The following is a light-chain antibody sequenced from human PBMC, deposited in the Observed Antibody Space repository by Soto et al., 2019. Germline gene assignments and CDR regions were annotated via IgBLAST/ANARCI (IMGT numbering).Light chain of an antibody. J-gene: IGLJ1*01. CDR3: SSSTSINTFV. CDR1: SSDVGGYNS. V-gene: IGLV2-14*03. CDR2: DVI. Sequence: QSALTQPASVSGSPGQSITISCTGSSSDVGGYNSVSWYQQHPGKAPKLIIYDVINRPSGVSNRFSGSKSGNTASLTISGLQAEDEADYSCSSSTSINTFVFGTGIKLTVL.